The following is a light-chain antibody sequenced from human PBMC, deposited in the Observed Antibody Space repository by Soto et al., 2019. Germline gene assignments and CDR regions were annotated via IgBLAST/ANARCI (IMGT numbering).Light chain of an antibody. CDR2: EVS. Sequence: QSGLTQPASVSGSPGQSITISCTGTSSDVGDYNYVSWYQQHPGKAPKLMIYEVSNRPSGVSNRFSGSKSGNTASLTISGLQAEDEADYYCSSYTSSSTPYVFGTGTKLTVL. V-gene: IGLV2-14*01. J-gene: IGLJ1*01. CDR1: SSDVGDYNY. CDR3: SSYTSSSTPYV.